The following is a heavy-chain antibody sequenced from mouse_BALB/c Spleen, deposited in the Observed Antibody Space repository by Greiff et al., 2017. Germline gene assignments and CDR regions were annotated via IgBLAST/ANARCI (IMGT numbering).Heavy chain of an antibody. J-gene: IGHJ3*01. CDR2: ISTYYGDA. V-gene: IGHV1S137*01. CDR3: ARLWPFAY. CDR1: GYTFTDYA. D-gene: IGHD1-1*02. Sequence: VQLVESGAELVRPGVSVKISCKGSGYTFTDYAMHWVKQSHAKSLEWIGVISTYYGDASYNQKFKGKATMTVDKSSSTAYMELARLTSEDSAIYYCARLWPFAYWGQGTLVTVSA.